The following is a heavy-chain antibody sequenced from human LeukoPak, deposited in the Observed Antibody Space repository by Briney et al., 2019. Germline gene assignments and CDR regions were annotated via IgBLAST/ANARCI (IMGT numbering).Heavy chain of an antibody. Sequence: SETLSLTCTVSGGSISSYYWSWIRQPPGKGLEWIGYIYYSGSTNYNPSLKSRVTISVDTSKNQFSLKLSSVTAADTAAYYCARDGVWGAFDIWGQGTMVTVSS. V-gene: IGHV4-59*01. CDR3: ARDGVWGAFDI. D-gene: IGHD3-16*01. CDR2: IYYSGST. CDR1: GGSISSYY. J-gene: IGHJ3*02.